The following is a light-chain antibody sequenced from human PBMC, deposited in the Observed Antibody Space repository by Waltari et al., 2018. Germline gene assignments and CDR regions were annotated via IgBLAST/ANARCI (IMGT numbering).Light chain of an antibody. J-gene: IGLJ3*02. CDR3: ASWDDSLNGHWV. V-gene: IGLV1-44*01. Sequence: QSVLTQPPSASGTPGQRVTISCSGSYPNSGSNVVTWYQQLPGKAPKLLIYRSDRRPSGVPVRFSGSKSGSSASLAIDGLHSEDEADYYCASWDDSLNGHWVFGGGTKVTVL. CDR1: YPNSGSNV. CDR2: RSD.